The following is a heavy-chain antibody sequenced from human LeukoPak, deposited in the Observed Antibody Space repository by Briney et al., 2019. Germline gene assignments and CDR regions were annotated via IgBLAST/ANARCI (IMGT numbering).Heavy chain of an antibody. Sequence: GGSLRLSCAASGFTFSSYAMSWVRQAPGKGLEWVSAISGSGGSTYYADSVKGRFTISRDNSKNTLYLQMNSLRAEDTAVYYCAKYPDIVVVVAAYGNWFDPWGQGTLVTVSS. CDR2: ISGSGGST. CDR1: GFTFSSYA. V-gene: IGHV3-23*01. CDR3: AKYPDIVVVVAAYGNWFDP. D-gene: IGHD2-15*01. J-gene: IGHJ5*02.